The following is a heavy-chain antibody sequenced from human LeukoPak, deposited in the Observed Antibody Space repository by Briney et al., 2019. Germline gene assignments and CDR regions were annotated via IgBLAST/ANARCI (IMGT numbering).Heavy chain of an antibody. J-gene: IGHJ3*02. D-gene: IGHD5-18*01. CDR1: GGSISSSSYY. Sequence: SETLSLTCTVSGGSISSSSYYWGWIRQPPGKGLEWLGGIYYSGTTYYNPSLKSRVSISVDTSKNQFSLKLTSVTAADTAVYYCARHLTAMSAFDIWGQGTMVTVSS. CDR2: IYYSGTT. CDR3: ARHLTAMSAFDI. V-gene: IGHV4-39*01.